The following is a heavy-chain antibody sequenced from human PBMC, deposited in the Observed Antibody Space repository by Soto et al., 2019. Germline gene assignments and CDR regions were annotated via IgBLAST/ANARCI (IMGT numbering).Heavy chain of an antibody. CDR1: GFTFSSYG. CDR2: ISYDGSNK. D-gene: IGHD1-26*01. CDR3: ENDSGKYFSSY. V-gene: IGHV3-30*18. J-gene: IGHJ4*01. Sequence: QVQLVESGGGVVQSGRSLRLSCAASGFTFSSYGMNWVRPSPGKGLELGSVISYDGSNKYYADSMKGRFTISRDNSKNSLYVQMNSMRAEDTAVYYCENDSGKYFSSYWGRGTLVTVFS.